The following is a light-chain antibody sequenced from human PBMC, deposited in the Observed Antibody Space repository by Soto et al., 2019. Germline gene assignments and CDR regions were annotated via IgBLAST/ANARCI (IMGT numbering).Light chain of an antibody. CDR1: SSDVGGYNY. V-gene: IGLV2-14*03. J-gene: IGLJ1*01. Sequence: QSALTQPASVSGSPGQSIAISCTGTSSDVGGYNYVSWYQQHPGKAPKLMIYDVSNRPSGVSNLFSGSKSGNTASLTISGLQAEDEADYYCCSYTTSSTYVFGTGTKLTVL. CDR3: CSYTTSSTYV. CDR2: DVS.